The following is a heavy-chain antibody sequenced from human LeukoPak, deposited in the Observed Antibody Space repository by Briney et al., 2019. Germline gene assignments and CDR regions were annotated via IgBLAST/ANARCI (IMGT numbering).Heavy chain of an antibody. CDR1: GFTFSIYA. D-gene: IGHD3-3*01. V-gene: IGHV3-23*01. Sequence: GGSLRLSCAASGFTFSIYAMSWVRQAPGKGLEWVSAISGSGGSTYYADSVKGRFTISRDNSKNTLYLQMNSLRAEDTAVYYCAKGPYYDFWSGYWYYWGQGTLVTVSS. CDR3: AKGPYYDFWSGYWYY. CDR2: ISGSGGST. J-gene: IGHJ4*02.